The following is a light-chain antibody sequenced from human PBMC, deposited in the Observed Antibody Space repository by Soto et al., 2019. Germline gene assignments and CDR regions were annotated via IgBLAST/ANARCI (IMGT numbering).Light chain of an antibody. V-gene: IGLV1-40*01. J-gene: IGLJ2*01. CDR2: GNS. CDR1: SSNIGAGYD. Sequence: QSVLTQPPSVSGAPGQRVTISCTGSSSNIGAGYDVHWYQQRPGTAPKLLIYGNSNRPSGVPDRFSGSKSGTSASLAITGLQAEDEADYYCQSYDSSLSGYVVFGGGTKVTVL. CDR3: QSYDSSLSGYVV.